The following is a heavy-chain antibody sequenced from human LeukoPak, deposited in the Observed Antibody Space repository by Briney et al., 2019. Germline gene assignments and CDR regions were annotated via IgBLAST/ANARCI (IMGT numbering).Heavy chain of an antibody. Sequence: GSSVKVSCKASGGTFSSYAISWVRQAPGQGLEWMGRIIPILGIANYAQKFQGRVTITADESTSTAYMELSSLRSEDTAVYYCARDPSSGSYPAWDYWGQGTLVTVSS. CDR1: GGTFSSYA. V-gene: IGHV1-69*04. J-gene: IGHJ4*02. CDR3: ARDPSSGSYPAWDY. D-gene: IGHD3-10*01. CDR2: IIPILGIA.